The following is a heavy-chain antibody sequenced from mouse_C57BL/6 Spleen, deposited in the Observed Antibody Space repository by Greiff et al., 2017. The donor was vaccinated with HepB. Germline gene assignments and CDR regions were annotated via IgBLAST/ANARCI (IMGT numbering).Heavy chain of an antibody. Sequence: VQLQQSGPELVKPGASVKISCKASGYSFTSYYIHWVKQRPGQGLEWIGWIYPGSGNTKYNEKFKGKATLTADTSSSTAYMQLSSLTSEDSAVYYCAGDYGSRTYYFDYWGQGTTLTVSS. CDR1: GYSFTSYY. CDR3: AGDYGSRTYYFDY. V-gene: IGHV1-66*01. D-gene: IGHD1-1*01. CDR2: IYPGSGNT. J-gene: IGHJ2*01.